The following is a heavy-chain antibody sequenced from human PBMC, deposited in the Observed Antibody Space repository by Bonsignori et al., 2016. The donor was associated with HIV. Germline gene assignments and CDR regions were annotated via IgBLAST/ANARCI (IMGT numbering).Heavy chain of an antibody. CDR2: IIPSGGRT. J-gene: IGHJ4*02. CDR3: ARELQGGYFDY. V-gene: IGHV1-46*01. CDR1: GYTFTSYY. D-gene: IGHD1-1*01. Sequence: QVQLVQSGAEVKKPGSSVKVSCKASGYTFTSYYIHWVRQTPGQGLEWMGIIIPSGGRTNYAQKFQGRVTMTRDMSTSTVYMELSSLTSEDMAIYYCARELQGGYFDYWGQGTLV.